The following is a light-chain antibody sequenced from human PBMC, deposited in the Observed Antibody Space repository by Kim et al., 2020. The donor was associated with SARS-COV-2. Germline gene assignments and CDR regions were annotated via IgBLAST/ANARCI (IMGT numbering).Light chain of an antibody. J-gene: IGKJ1*01. CDR2: QAS. Sequence: ASVGDRVTITCRASQSVSVWLAWYQQKPGTAPKVVIYQASISESGVPSRFSGSGSGTEFTLTISSLQYDDSATYYCQQYNGYPWTFGEGTKVDIK. V-gene: IGKV1-5*03. CDR3: QQYNGYPWT. CDR1: QSVSVW.